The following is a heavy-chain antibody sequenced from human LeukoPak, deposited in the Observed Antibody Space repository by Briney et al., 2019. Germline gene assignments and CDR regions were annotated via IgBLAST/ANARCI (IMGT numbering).Heavy chain of an antibody. D-gene: IGHD1-26*01. CDR3: ARTPLVGATVDAFDI. V-gene: IGHV4-4*07. J-gene: IGHJ3*02. CDR1: GGSISSYY. CDR2: IYTSGST. Sequence: SETLSLTCTVSGGSISSYYWSWIRQPPGKGLEWIGRIYTSGSTNYNPSLKSRVTMSVDTSKNQFSLKLSSVTAADTAVYYCARTPLVGATVDAFDIWGQGTMVTVSS.